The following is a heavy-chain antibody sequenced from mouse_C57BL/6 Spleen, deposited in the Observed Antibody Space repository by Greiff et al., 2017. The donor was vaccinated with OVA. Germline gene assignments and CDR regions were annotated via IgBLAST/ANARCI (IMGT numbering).Heavy chain of an antibody. CDR3: ARGDYYGSSRFAY. J-gene: IGHJ3*01. CDR2: IYPRDGST. Sequence: QVQLKESGPELVKPGASVKLSCKASGYTFTSYDINWVKQRPGQGLEWIGWIYPRDGSTKYNEKFKGKATLTVDTSSSTAYMELHSLTSEDSAVYFCARGDYYGSSRFAYWGQGTLVTVSA. V-gene: IGHV1-85*01. CDR1: GYTFTSYD. D-gene: IGHD1-1*01.